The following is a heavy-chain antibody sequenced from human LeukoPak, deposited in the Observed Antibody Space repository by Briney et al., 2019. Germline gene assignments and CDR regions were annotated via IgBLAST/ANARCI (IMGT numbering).Heavy chain of an antibody. V-gene: IGHV3-23*01. CDR3: AKDSLGGAFDY. CDR1: GFTFSNYA. J-gene: IGHJ4*02. D-gene: IGHD3-16*01. Sequence: GGSLRLSCAASGFTFSNYAMNWVRQAPGKGLEWVSAISGGGGSTYYADSVKGRFTISRDNSKNTLYVQMNSLRAEDTAVYYCAKDSLGGAFDYWGQGTLVTVSS. CDR2: ISGGGGST.